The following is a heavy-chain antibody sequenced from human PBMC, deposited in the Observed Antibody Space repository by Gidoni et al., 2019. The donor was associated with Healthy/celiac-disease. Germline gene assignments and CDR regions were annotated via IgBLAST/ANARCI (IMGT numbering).Heavy chain of an antibody. CDR1: GFTFSNYG. CDR2: ISYDGSNK. J-gene: IGHJ5*02. V-gene: IGHV3-30*03. CDR3: ALNRYCSSTSCSNP. Sequence: QVQLVESGGGVVQPGRSLRLSCAASGFTFSNYGMHWVRQAPGKGLEWVAVISYDGSNKYFADSVKGRFTISRENSKNTLYLQMNSLRAEDTAVYYCALNRYCSSTSCSNPWGQGTLVTVSS. D-gene: IGHD2-2*01.